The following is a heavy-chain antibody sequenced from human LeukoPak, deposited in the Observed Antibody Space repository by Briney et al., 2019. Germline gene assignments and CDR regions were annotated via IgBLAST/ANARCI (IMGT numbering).Heavy chain of an antibody. J-gene: IGHJ4*02. V-gene: IGHV1-18*01. CDR3: ARGYDFWSGYPHFDY. CDR1: GYTFTSYG. CDR2: ISVYNGNT. Sequence: GASVKVSCKASGYTFTSYGVSWVRQAPGQGLEWVGWISVYNGNTNYAQKLQSRVTITTDTPTNTAYMELRSLRSDDTAVYYCARGYDFWSGYPHFDYWGQGTLVTVSS. D-gene: IGHD3-3*01.